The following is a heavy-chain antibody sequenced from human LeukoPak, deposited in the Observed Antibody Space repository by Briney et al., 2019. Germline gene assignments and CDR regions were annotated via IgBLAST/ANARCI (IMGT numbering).Heavy chain of an antibody. V-gene: IGHV1-2*02. CDR2: INPNSGAT. CDR1: GYTFTIYY. CDR3: ARNPPYCTSTSCYNDY. D-gene: IGHD2-2*02. Sequence: ASVKVSCKASGYTFTIYYMHWVRQAPGQGLEWMGWINPNSGATGYAQRFRGRVTMTRDTSISTAYMELSGLTSDDTAVYYCARNPPYCTSTSCYNDYWGQGTLVTVSS. J-gene: IGHJ4*02.